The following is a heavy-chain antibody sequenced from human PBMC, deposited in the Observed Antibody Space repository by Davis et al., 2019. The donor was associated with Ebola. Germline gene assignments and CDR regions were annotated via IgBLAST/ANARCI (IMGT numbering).Heavy chain of an antibody. J-gene: IGHJ6*02. Sequence: GESLKISCAFSGFSASLYSLNWVRQAPGKGLEWVSYISSTSRTIYYADSVKGRFTISRDNARNSLYLQMNSLRDEDTAVYYCARVWAYCSGGSCLYYYYGMDVWGQGTTVTVSS. D-gene: IGHD2-15*01. CDR2: ISSTSRTI. CDR3: ARVWAYCSGGSCLYYYYGMDV. V-gene: IGHV3-48*02. CDR1: GFSASLYS.